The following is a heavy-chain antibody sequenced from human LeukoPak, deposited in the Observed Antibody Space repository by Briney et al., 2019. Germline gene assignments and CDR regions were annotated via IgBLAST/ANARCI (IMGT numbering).Heavy chain of an antibody. CDR3: AKSNGYGLVDI. Sequence: SETLSLTCTVSGGSISGYYWSWIRQPPGKGLEWIAYLSYSGSTKYNPSLKSRVTISLDTSRNQFSLKLNSVTAADTAVYYCAKSNGYGLVDIWGQGTMVTVSS. J-gene: IGHJ3*02. D-gene: IGHD3-10*01. CDR1: GGSISGYY. V-gene: IGHV4-59*12. CDR2: LSYSGST.